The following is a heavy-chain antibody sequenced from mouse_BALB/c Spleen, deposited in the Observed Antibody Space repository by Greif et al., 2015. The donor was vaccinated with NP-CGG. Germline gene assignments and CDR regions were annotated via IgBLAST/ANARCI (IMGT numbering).Heavy chain of an antibody. CDR3: ARPRWTY. CDR1: GYTFTSYW. J-gene: IGHJ3*01. CDR2: VNPSTGYT. V-gene: IGHV1-7*01. Sequence: VQLQESGAELAKPGASVKMSCKASGYTFTSYWMHWVKQRPGQGLEWIGYVNPSTGYTEYNQKFKDKATLTADKSSSTAYIQLSSLTSEDSAVYYCARPRWTYWGQGTLVTVSA.